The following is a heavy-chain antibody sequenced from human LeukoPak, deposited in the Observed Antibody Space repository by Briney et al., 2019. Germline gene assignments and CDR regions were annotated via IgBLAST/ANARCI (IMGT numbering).Heavy chain of an antibody. CDR3: ARDPRTEYYYYYMDV. CDR1: GFTFSSYG. Sequence: GGSLRLSCAASGFTFSSYGMHWVRQAPGKGLEWVAVISYDGSNKYYADSVKGRFTISRDNVKNSLYLQMNSLRAEDTAVYYCARDPRTEYYYYYMDVWGKGTTVTVSS. CDR2: ISYDGSNK. V-gene: IGHV3-30*03. D-gene: IGHD2-2*01. J-gene: IGHJ6*03.